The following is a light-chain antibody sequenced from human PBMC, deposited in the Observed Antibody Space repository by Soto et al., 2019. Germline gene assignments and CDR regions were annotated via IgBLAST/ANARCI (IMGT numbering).Light chain of an antibody. CDR2: AAS. CDR3: QKYSNLPA. V-gene: IGKV1-27*01. J-gene: IGKJ4*01. Sequence: DIQMTQSPSTLSSSLGDRATITCRASQGISNYLAWYQQIPGQVPKLLISAASTLQPGVPSRFSGSGSGTDFTLTISSLQPEDAATYYCQKYSNLPAFGGGTKVEIK. CDR1: QGISNY.